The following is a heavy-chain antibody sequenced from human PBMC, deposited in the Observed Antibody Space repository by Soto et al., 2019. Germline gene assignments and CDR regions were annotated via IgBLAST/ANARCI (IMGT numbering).Heavy chain of an antibody. D-gene: IGHD1-26*01. CDR2: TYYRSKWYN. J-gene: IGHJ6*02. Sequence: PSQTLSLTCAISGDSVSSNSAAWNWIRQSPSRGLEWLGRTYYRSKWYNDYAVSVKSRITINPDTSKNQFSLQLNSVTPEDTAVYYCARSSRYSGRGYYGMEVWAQGTTVTVSS. V-gene: IGHV6-1*01. CDR1: GDSVSSNSAA. CDR3: ARSSRYSGRGYYGMEV.